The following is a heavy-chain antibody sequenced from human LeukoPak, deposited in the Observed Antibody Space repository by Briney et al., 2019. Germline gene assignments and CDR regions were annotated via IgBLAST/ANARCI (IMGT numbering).Heavy chain of an antibody. CDR2: ISPNGVIT. V-gene: IGHV3-23*01. J-gene: IGHJ4*02. Sequence: GGTLRLSCAASGFTFSSHGMNWVRQAPGKGLEWVSGISPNGVITYYADSVKGRFTISRDNSKGTVYLQMNSLRPEDTAVYYCAKDDAWLQYWNWGRGTLVTVSS. CDR3: AKDDAWLQYWN. D-gene: IGHD5-24*01. CDR1: GFTFSSHG.